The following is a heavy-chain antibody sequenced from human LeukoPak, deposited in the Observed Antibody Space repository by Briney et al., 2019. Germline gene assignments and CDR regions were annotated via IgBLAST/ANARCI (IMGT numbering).Heavy chain of an antibody. J-gene: IGHJ3*02. Sequence: SETLSLTCTVSGGSISSYYWSWIRQPAGNGLEWIGRIYTSGSTTYNPSLTSRVTMSADTSKSQFSLNLMSVTAADTAVYYCARDRAHYYDSSGYHGAFDIWGQGTMVTVSS. V-gene: IGHV4-4*07. CDR1: GGSISSYY. CDR2: IYTSGST. D-gene: IGHD3-22*01. CDR3: ARDRAHYYDSSGYHGAFDI.